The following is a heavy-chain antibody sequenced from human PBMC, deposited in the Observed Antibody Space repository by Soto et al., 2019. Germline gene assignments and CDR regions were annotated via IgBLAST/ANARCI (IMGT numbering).Heavy chain of an antibody. CDR1: AFTLSSYS. Sequence: EVQLVESGGGLVQPGGSLRLSCAASAFTLSSYSMNWVRQAPGKGLEWVSYINSGSTTIYYADSVKGRFTISRDNANNSLYLQMNSLRDEDTAVYYSAKHNHRSSGWDVWGQGTTVTVSS. J-gene: IGHJ6*02. CDR2: INSGSTTI. CDR3: AKHNHRSSGWDV. V-gene: IGHV3-48*02.